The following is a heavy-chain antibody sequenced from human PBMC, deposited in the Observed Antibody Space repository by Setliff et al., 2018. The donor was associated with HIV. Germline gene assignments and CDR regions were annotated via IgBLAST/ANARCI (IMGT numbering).Heavy chain of an antibody. V-gene: IGHV1-2*06. Sequence: ASVKVSCKASGYTFTGYYMHWVRQAPGQGLEWMGRINPNSGGTSYAQKFQGRVTMTRDTSTSTVYMELSSLRSEDTAVYYCARDPAPSSSASYFQHWGQGTPVTVSS. D-gene: IGHD6-6*01. CDR1: GYTFTGYY. J-gene: IGHJ1*01. CDR2: INPNSGGT. CDR3: ARDPAPSSSASYFQH.